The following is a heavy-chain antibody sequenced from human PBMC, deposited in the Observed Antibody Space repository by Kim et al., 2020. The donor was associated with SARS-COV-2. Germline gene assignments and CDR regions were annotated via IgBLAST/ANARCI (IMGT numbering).Heavy chain of an antibody. J-gene: IGHJ4*02. CDR3: ASPYDYVWGSYRR. D-gene: IGHD3-16*02. Sequence: AQKCQGRVTITADESTSTAYMELSSLRSEDTAVYYCASPYDYVWGSYRRWGQGTLVTVSS. V-gene: IGHV1-69*01.